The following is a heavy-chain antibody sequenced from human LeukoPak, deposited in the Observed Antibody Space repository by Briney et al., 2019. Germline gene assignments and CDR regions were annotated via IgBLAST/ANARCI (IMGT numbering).Heavy chain of an antibody. CDR1: GGSFSGYY. V-gene: IGHV4-34*01. Sequence: SETLSLTCAVYGGSFSGYYWSWIRQPPGKGLEWIGEINHSGSTNYNPSLKSRVTISVDTSKNQFSLKLSSVTAADTAVYYCARVHRGGNSYYYYYGMDVWGQGTTVTVSS. D-gene: IGHD2-15*01. CDR3: ARVHRGGNSYYYYYGMDV. J-gene: IGHJ6*02. CDR2: INHSGST.